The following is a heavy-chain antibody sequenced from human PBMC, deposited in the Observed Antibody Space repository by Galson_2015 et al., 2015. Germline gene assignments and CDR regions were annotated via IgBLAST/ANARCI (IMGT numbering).Heavy chain of an antibody. CDR2: TYYRSKWYN. CDR1: GDSVSSNSAA. Sequence: CAISGDSVSSNSAAWNWVRQSPSRGLEWPGRTYYRSKWYNNYAVSVRSRVTINPDTSKNQFSLHLNSVTPEDTSVYYCARILRHHIDFWGQGAPVTVSS. V-gene: IGHV6-1*01. J-gene: IGHJ4*02. CDR3: ARILRHHIDF. D-gene: IGHD3-16*01.